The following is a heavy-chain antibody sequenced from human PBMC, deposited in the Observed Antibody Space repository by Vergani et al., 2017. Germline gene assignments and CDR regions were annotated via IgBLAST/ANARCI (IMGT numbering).Heavy chain of an antibody. V-gene: IGHV3-49*03. Sequence: EVQLVESGGGLVQPGRSLRLSCTASGFTFGDYAMSWFRQAPGKGLEWVGFIRSKAYGGTTEYAASVKGRFTISRDDSKSIAYLQMNSLKTEDTDVYYCARDGEYLSHMDVWGKGTTVTVSS. CDR3: ARDGEYLSHMDV. J-gene: IGHJ6*03. CDR2: IRSKAYGGTT. CDR1: GFTFGDYA. D-gene: IGHD2-2*01.